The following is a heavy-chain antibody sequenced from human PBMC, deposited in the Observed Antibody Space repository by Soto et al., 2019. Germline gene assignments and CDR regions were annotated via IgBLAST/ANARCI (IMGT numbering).Heavy chain of an antibody. CDR2: IRNTSSTI. V-gene: IGHV3-48*02. D-gene: IGHD3-22*01. CDR1: GFTFSSYS. CDR3: ARDRRYDSSGSSSYKGVDV. J-gene: IGHJ6*02. Sequence: EVQLVESGGGLVQPGGSLRLSCAASGFTFSSYSMNWVRQAPGKGLEWVSYIRNTSSTIYYADSVKGRFTISRDNAKNSLYLQMNSLRDEDTAVYFCARDRRYDSSGSSSYKGVDVWGRGTTVTVSS.